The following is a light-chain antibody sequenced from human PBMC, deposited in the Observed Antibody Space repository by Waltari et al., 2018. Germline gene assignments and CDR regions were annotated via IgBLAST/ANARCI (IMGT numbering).Light chain of an antibody. CDR3: QNHERLPAT. CDR1: RSIGTY. J-gene: IGKJ1*01. CDR2: AAS. Sequence: THCCRASRSIGTYLVWYQRKPGQAPRLLMYAASRRATGIPDRFSGSGSGTDFSLTISRLEPEDFAVYFCQNHERLPATFGQGTKVEIK. V-gene: IGKV3-20*01.